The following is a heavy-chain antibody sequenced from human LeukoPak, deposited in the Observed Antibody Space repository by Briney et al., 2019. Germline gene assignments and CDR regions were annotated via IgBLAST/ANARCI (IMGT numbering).Heavy chain of an antibody. D-gene: IGHD6-13*01. Sequence: SETLSLTCAVYGGSFSGYYWSWIRQPPGKGLEWIGEINHSGSTNYNPSLESRVTISVDTSKNQFSLKLSSVTAADTAVYYCAREGVSYSSSWSERQLNWFDPWGQGTLVTVSS. CDR3: AREGVSYSSSWSERQLNWFDP. V-gene: IGHV4-34*01. CDR2: INHSGST. CDR1: GGSFSGYY. J-gene: IGHJ5*02.